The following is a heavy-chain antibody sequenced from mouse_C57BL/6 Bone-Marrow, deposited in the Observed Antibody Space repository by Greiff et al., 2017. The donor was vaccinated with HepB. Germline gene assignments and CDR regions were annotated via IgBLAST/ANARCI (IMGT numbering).Heavy chain of an antibody. CDR2: INPGSGGT. CDR1: GYAFTNYL. Sequence: QVQLQQSGAELVRPGTSVKVSCKASGYAFTNYLIEWVKQRPGQGLEWIGVINPGSGGTNYNEKFKGKATLTADKSSSTAYMQLSSLTSEDSAVYFWARGFFIWGQGTTLTVSS. CDR3: ARGFFI. J-gene: IGHJ2*01. V-gene: IGHV1-54*01. D-gene: IGHD1-1*01.